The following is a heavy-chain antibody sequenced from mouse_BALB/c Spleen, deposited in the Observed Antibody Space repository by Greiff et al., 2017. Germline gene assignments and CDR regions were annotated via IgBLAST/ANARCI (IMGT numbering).Heavy chain of an antibody. CDR2: ISYSGST. V-gene: IGHV3-2*02. CDR1: GYSITSDYA. CDR3: ASLITTDSWFAY. Sequence: EVMLVESGPGLVKPSQSLSLTCTVTGYSITSDYAWNWIRQFPGNKLEWMGYISYSGSTSYNPSLKSRISITRDTSKNQFFLQLNSVTTEDTATYYCASLITTDSWFAYWGQGTLVTVSA. J-gene: IGHJ3*01. D-gene: IGHD1-2*01.